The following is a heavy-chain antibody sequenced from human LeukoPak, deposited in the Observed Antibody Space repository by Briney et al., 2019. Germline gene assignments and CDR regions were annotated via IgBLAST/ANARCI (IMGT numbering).Heavy chain of an antibody. J-gene: IGHJ4*02. V-gene: IGHV4-38-2*02. CDR1: GYSISSGYY. Sequence: SETLSLTCTVSGYSISSGYYWGWIRQPPGKGLEWMGSIYHSGSTYYNPSLKSRVTISVDTSKNQFSLKLSSVTAADTAVYYCARGKGVIDTLFLYYDSSGYFDYWGQGTLVTVSS. CDR2: IYHSGST. CDR3: ARGKGVIDTLFLYYDSSGYFDY. D-gene: IGHD3-22*01.